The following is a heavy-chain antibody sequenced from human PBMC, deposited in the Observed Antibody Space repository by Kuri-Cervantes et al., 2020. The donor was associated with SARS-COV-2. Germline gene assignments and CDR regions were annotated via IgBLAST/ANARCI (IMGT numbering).Heavy chain of an antibody. V-gene: IGHV1-46*03. CDR2: LNPYVGST. CDR3: ARGELYDTTGLNY. Sequence: ASVKVSCKAPETTFPNYDINWVRQATGQGLEWMGLLNPYVGSTIYTPKLQGRVTMTRDTSTNTAYMELRSLRSEDTAVYYCARGELYDTTGLNYWGQGTLVTVSS. J-gene: IGHJ4*02. CDR1: ETTFPNYD. D-gene: IGHD3-22*01.